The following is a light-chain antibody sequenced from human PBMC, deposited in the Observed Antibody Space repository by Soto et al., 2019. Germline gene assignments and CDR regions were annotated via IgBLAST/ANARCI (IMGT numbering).Light chain of an antibody. V-gene: IGLV2-14*01. CDR2: DVS. CDR3: SSYTNRSPRV. CDR1: SSDVGGYNY. J-gene: IGLJ2*01. Sequence: QSALTQPASVSGSPGQSITISCTGTSSDVGGYNYVSWYQQHPGKAPKLMIYDVSNRPSGVSNRFSGSKSGNTASLTISGLQAEYEADYYCSSYTNRSPRVFGGGTKVPVL.